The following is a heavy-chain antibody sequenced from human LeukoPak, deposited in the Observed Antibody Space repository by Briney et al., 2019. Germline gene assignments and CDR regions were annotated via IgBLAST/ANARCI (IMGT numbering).Heavy chain of an antibody. J-gene: IGHJ4*02. D-gene: IGHD5-18*01. CDR1: GFTFSSYW. CDR3: ARDRVQLWSYYFDY. CDR2: INGDGRNI. Sequence: GGSLRLSCVASGFTFSSYWMHWVRQDPRKGLVWVSRINGDGRNINYADSVRGRFTISRDNAKNTLYLQMNTLRVEDTAVYYCARDRVQLWSYYFDYWGQGTLVTVSS. V-gene: IGHV3-74*01.